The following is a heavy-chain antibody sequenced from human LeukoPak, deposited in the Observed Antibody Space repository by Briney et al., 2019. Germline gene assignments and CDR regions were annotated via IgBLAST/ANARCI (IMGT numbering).Heavy chain of an antibody. CDR1: GYTFTSYG. Sequence: ASVKVSCKASGYTFTSYGISWVRQAPGQGLEWMGWISAYNGNTNYAQKLQGRVTMTTDTSTSTAYMELRSLRSDDTAVYYCARGYFAYCGGDCYSPFDYWGQGTLVTVSS. V-gene: IGHV1-18*01. CDR3: ARGYFAYCGGDCYSPFDY. CDR2: ISAYNGNT. J-gene: IGHJ4*02. D-gene: IGHD2-21*02.